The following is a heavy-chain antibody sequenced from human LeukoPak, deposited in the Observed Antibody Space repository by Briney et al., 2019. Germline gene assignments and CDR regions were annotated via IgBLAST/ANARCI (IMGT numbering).Heavy chain of an antibody. Sequence: GGSLRLSCAASGFTVSGNYMSWVRQAPGKGLEWVSIIYSGGSTFYADSVKGRFTISRDNSKNTLYLHVSSLRAEDTAVYYCASIAVAGIWGQGTLVTVSS. D-gene: IGHD6-19*01. CDR1: GFTVSGNY. CDR2: IYSGGST. V-gene: IGHV3-53*01. CDR3: ASIAVAGI. J-gene: IGHJ4*02.